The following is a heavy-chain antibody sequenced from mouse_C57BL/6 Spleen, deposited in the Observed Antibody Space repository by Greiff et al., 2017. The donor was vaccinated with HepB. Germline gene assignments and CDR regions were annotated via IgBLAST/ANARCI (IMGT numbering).Heavy chain of an antibody. CDR2: INPNNGGT. J-gene: IGHJ3*01. V-gene: IGHV1-26*01. D-gene: IGHD1-2*01. Sequence: VQLKQSGPELVKPGASVKISCKASGYTFTDYYMNWVKQSHGKSLEWIGDINPNNGGTSYNQKFKGKATLTVDKSSSTAYMELRSLTSEDSAVYYCARTILRLQFAYWGQGTLVTVSA. CDR3: ARTILRLQFAY. CDR1: GYTFTDYY.